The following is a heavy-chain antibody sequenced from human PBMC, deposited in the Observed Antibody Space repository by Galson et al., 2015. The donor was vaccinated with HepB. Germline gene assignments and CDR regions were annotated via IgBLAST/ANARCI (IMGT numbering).Heavy chain of an antibody. D-gene: IGHD3-16*02. V-gene: IGHV4-59*08. CDR3: ARHPQDYVWWSYLLNDNDAFDI. CDR2: IYYSGST. J-gene: IGHJ3*02. CDR1: GGSISSYY. Sequence: ETLSLTCTVSGGSISSYYWSWIRQPPGKGLEWIGYIYYSGSTNYNPSLKSRVTISVDTSKNQFSLKLSSVTAADTAVYYCARHPQDYVWWSYLLNDNDAFDIWGQGTMVTVSS.